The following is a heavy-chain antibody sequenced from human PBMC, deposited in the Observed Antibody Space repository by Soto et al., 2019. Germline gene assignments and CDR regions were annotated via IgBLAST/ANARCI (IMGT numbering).Heavy chain of an antibody. V-gene: IGHV1-8*01. CDR3: TGGPPNWGFDS. J-gene: IGHJ5*01. CDR1: GYTFTSYD. Sequence: QVQLVQSGAEVKKPGASVKVSCKASGYTFTSYDINWVRQTAGQGLEWMGWMSPKTANTGYAQKFQGRVTMNRSTSISTAYNELSSLKSEDTAVYYCTGGPPNWGFDSWGQGTPVTVSS. D-gene: IGHD7-27*01. CDR2: MSPKTANT.